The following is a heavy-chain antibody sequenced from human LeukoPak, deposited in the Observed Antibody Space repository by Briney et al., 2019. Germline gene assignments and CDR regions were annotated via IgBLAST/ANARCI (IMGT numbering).Heavy chain of an antibody. CDR1: GYTFTSYA. V-gene: IGHV7-4-1*01. J-gene: IGHJ4*02. D-gene: IGHD2-2*01. CDR3: ARERMRCSSTSCYLDY. Sequence: ASVKVSCKASGYTFTSYAMNWVRQAPGQGLEWMGWINTNTGSPTYAQGFTGRFVFSLDTSVSMAYLQICSLKAEDTAVYYCARERMRCSSTSCYLDYWGQGTLVTVSS. CDR2: INTNTGSP.